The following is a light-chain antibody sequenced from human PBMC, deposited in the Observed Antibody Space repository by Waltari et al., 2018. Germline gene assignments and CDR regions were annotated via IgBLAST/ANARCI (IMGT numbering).Light chain of an antibody. Sequence: DIQMTQSPSSLSASAGDTVTITCRASQGIRTSLNWYQQKPGKPPKRLIYAASNLDSGVPSRFSGSGSGTDFTLTISSLQPEDFAAYYCLQYSGYPLAFGPGTKLDVK. J-gene: IGKJ3*01. V-gene: IGKV1-17*01. CDR3: LQYSGYPLA. CDR1: QGIRTS. CDR2: AAS.